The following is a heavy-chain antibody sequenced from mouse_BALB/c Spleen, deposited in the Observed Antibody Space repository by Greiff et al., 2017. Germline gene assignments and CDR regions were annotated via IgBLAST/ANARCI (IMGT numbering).Heavy chain of an antibody. V-gene: IGHV5-17*02. CDR1: GFTFSSFG. J-gene: IGHJ4*01. CDR2: ISSGSSTI. CDR3: ASDYYGSDAMDY. D-gene: IGHD1-1*01. Sequence: EVQLVESGGGLVQPGGSRKLSCAASGFTFSSFGMHWVRQAPEKGLEWVAYISSGSSTIYYADTVKGRFTISRDNPKNTLFLQMTSLRSEDTAMYYCASDYYGSDAMDYWGQGTSVTVSS.